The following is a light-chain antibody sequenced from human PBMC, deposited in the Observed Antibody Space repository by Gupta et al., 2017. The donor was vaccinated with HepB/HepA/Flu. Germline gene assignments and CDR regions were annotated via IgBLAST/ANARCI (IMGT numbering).Light chain of an antibody. CDR2: GAS. CDR3: QQYHNSPRT. CDR1: KGISNY. J-gene: IGKJ1*01. Sequence: SSLSASVGGRVTVTSRASKGISNYLAWYQKKAGKAPKLLIYGASNLDTGIPSRFSGSGSGTEFTLTISRLQPEDFANYYCQQYHNSPRTFGQGTKVEIK. V-gene: IGKV1-NL1*01.